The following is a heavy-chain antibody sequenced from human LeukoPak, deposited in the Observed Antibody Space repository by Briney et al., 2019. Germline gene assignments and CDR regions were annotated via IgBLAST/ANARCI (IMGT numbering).Heavy chain of an antibody. CDR1: GFTFSSYG. CDR3: ARTGGSSLYNWFDP. Sequence: PGGSLRLSCAASGFTFSSYGMHWVRQAPGKGLEWVAFIRYDGSNKYYADSVKGRFTISRDNSKNSLYLQMNSLRAEDTAVYYCARTGGSSLYNWFDPWGQGTLVTVSS. J-gene: IGHJ5*02. V-gene: IGHV3-30*02. CDR2: IRYDGSNK. D-gene: IGHD3-16*01.